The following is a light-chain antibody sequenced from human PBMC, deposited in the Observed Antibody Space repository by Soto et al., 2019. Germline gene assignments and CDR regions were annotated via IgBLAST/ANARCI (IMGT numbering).Light chain of an antibody. J-gene: IGKJ2*01. Sequence: IQMNQSPSSLSAYVGDSVTVTCRASQSINIYLNWYQQKPGKAPTLLIYGTSSLQSGVPSRFTGVASRTDSTLTISSLQPEDFTTYYCQQSYRSPYIFGQGTKLEIK. CDR3: QQSYRSPYI. CDR1: QSINIY. V-gene: IGKV1-39*01. CDR2: GTS.